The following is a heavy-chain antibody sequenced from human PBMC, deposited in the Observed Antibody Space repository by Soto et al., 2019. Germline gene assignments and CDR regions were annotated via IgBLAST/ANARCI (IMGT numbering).Heavy chain of an antibody. CDR1: GGSFSGYY. D-gene: IGHD2-15*01. CDR3: ARGWSPIVVVVAARRWFDP. CDR2: INHSGST. V-gene: IGHV4-34*01. Sequence: SETLSLTCAVYGGSFSGYYWSWIRQPPGKGLEWIGEINHSGSTNYNPSLKSRVTISVDTSKNQFSLKLSSVTAADTAVYYCARGWSPIVVVVAARRWFDPRGQGTLVTVSS. J-gene: IGHJ5*02.